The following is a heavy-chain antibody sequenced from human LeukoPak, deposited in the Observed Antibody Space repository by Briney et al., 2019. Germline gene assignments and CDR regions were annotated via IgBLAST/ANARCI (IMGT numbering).Heavy chain of an antibody. CDR3: ARVGVVTITPYYYYGMDV. J-gene: IGHJ6*02. Sequence: GGSLRLSCAASGFTFSSYSMNWVRQAPGKGLEWVSSISSSSSYIYYADSVKGRFTISRDNAKNSLYLQMNSLRAEDTAVYYCARVGVVTITPYYYYGMDVWGQGTTVTVSS. D-gene: IGHD5-12*01. CDR1: GFTFSSYS. CDR2: ISSSSSYI. V-gene: IGHV3-21*01.